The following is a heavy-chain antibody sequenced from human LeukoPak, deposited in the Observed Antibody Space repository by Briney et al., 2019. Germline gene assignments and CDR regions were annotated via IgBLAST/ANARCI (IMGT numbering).Heavy chain of an antibody. J-gene: IGHJ6*02. CDR1: AVSISSGNFY. CDR2: VYSTGNT. Sequence: PSETLSLTCTVSAVSISSGNFYWSWIRQSAGKGLEWIGHVYSTGNTKYNPSLKSRVTISADTSKNQISLRLRSVTAADTAMFYCARGNGSGLRYYGMDVWGQGTTVTVSS. CDR3: ARGNGSGLRYYGMDV. V-gene: IGHV4-61*09. D-gene: IGHD3-10*01.